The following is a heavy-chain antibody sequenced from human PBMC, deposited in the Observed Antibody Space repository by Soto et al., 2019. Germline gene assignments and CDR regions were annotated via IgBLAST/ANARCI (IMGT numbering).Heavy chain of an antibody. J-gene: IGHJ6*02. CDR1: GGSISSGGYY. Sequence: SETLSLTCTVSGGSISSGGYYWSWIRQHPGKGLEWIGYIYYSGSTYYNPSLKSRVTISVDTSKNQFSLKLSSVTAADTAVYYCARDRLEPNYGMHVWGQGTTVTVSS. CDR3: ARDRLEPNYGMHV. CDR2: IYYSGST. V-gene: IGHV4-31*03. D-gene: IGHD1-1*01.